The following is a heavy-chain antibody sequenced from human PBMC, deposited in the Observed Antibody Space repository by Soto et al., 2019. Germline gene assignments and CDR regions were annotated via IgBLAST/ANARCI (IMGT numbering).Heavy chain of an antibody. D-gene: IGHD3-22*01. CDR2: IIPIFGTA. V-gene: IGHV1-69*01. Sequence: QVQLVQSGAEVKKPGSSVKVSCKASGGTFSSYAISWVRQAPGQGLEWMGGIIPIFGTANYAQKFQGRVKITADEYTSTAYMELSSMRSENTAVYYCARGVRYYYDSSGYRQQNYYYYYGMDVWGQGTTVTVSS. J-gene: IGHJ6*02. CDR1: GGTFSSYA. CDR3: ARGVRYYYDSSGYRQQNYYYYYGMDV.